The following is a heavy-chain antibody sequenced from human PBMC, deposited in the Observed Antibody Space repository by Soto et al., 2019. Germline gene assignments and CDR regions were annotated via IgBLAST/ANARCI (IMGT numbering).Heavy chain of an antibody. CDR3: ARLGGYCSSTSCYGYYGMDV. CDR1: GASISSNTYY. CDR2: IYYDGST. J-gene: IGHJ6*02. Sequence: PSETLSLTCTVSGASISSNTYYWAWIRRPPGKGLECIGSIYYDGSTYYNPSLKSRLTIAVDTSKNQLSFELTSVTAADTAVYYFARLGGYCSSTSCYGYYGMDVWGQGTTVTVSS. V-gene: IGHV4-39*01. D-gene: IGHD2-2*01.